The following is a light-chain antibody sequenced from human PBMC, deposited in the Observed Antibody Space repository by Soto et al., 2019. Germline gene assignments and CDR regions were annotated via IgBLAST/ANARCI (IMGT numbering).Light chain of an antibody. CDR3: CSYAGSSTPLI. CDR2: EVN. Sequence: QSALTQPASVSGSPGQSITISCTGTSSDVGSYNLVSWYQQHPGKAHKLMIYEVNKRPSGVSNRFSGSKSGNTASLTISGLQAEDEADYYCCSYAGSSTPLIFGTGTKVTVL. CDR1: SSDVGSYNL. J-gene: IGLJ1*01. V-gene: IGLV2-23*02.